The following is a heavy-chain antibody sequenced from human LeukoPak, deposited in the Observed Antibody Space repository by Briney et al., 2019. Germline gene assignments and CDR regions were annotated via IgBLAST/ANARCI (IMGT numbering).Heavy chain of an antibody. CDR1: GYPFTTSW. Sequence: GESLRISCQGFGYPFTTSWIGWVRQLPGKGLEWTAIIYAGNSDAKYSPSFQGQVSISTDRSISTAYLHWSSLKASDTAIYYCAIINHPDGRVYWGQGALVTVSS. CDR3: AIINHPDGRVY. J-gene: IGHJ4*02. CDR2: IYAGNSDA. V-gene: IGHV5-51*01. D-gene: IGHD5-24*01.